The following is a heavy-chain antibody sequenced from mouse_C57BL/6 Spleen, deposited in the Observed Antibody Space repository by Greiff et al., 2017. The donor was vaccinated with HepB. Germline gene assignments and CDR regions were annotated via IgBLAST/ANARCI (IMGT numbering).Heavy chain of an antibody. J-gene: IGHJ4*01. CDR3: ARGGTTIVTHYYAMDY. CDR1: GYSFTDYN. CDR2: INPNYGTT. V-gene: IGHV1-39*01. D-gene: IGHD2-5*01. Sequence: VQLKESGPELVKPGASVKISCKASGYSFTDYNMNWVKQSNGKSLEWIGVINPNYGTTSYNQKFKGKATLTVDQSSSTAYMQLNSLTSEDSAVYYCARGGTTIVTHYYAMDYWGQGTSVTVSS.